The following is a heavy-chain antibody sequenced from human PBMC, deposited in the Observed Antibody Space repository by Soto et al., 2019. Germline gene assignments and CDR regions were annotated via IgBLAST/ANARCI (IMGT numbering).Heavy chain of an antibody. CDR3: ASAYGSEKYWDIGDS. V-gene: IGHV3-66*01. J-gene: IGHJ4*02. D-gene: IGHD3-10*01. CDR1: GFTVSSNY. Sequence: GGSLRLSCAASGFTVSSNYMSWVRQAPGKGLEWVSVIYSGGSTYYADSVKGRFTISRDNSKNTLYLQMGSLRAEDMAVYYCASAYGSEKYWDIGDSWGQGTLVTVSS. CDR2: IYSGGST.